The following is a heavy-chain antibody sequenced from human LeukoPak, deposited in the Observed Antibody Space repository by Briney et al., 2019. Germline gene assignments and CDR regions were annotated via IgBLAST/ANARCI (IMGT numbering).Heavy chain of an antibody. Sequence: KPSETLSLTCAVYGGSFSGYYWSWIRQPPGKGLEWIGEINHSGSTNYNPSLKSRVTISVDTSKNQFSLKLSSVTAADTAVYYCARPSRSSWYSYYFDYWGQGTLVTVSS. V-gene: IGHV4-34*01. CDR1: GGSFSGYY. J-gene: IGHJ4*02. D-gene: IGHD6-13*01. CDR2: INHSGST. CDR3: ARPSRSSWYSYYFDY.